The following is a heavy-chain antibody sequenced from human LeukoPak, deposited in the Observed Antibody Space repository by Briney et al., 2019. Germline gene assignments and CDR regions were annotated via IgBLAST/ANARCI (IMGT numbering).Heavy chain of an antibody. D-gene: IGHD3-10*01. J-gene: IGHJ4*02. CDR2: INAGNGNT. CDR3: ARDNYYGSGSLDY. Sequence: ASVKVSCKASGYTFTNYAMHWVRQAPGQRLEWMGWINAGNGNTRYSQKFQGRVTITRDSSASTAYLGLSSLRSEDTAVYYCARDNYYGSGSLDYWGQGTLVTVSS. CDR1: GYTFTNYA. V-gene: IGHV1-3*01.